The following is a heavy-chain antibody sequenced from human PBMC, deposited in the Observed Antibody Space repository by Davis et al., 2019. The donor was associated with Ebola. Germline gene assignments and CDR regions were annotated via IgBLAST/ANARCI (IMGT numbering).Heavy chain of an antibody. J-gene: IGHJ4*02. CDR1: GYTFTDYN. CDR3: ARGGVLTGLDY. V-gene: IGHV1-2*06. D-gene: IGHD3-9*01. Sequence: ASVKVSCKASGYTFTDYNIHWMRQAPGQGLEWLGRVILKSGATNYAQKFQGRVTMTRDTSISTVYMELSSLRYDDTAVYYCARGGVLTGLDYWGQGTLVTVSS. CDR2: VILKSGAT.